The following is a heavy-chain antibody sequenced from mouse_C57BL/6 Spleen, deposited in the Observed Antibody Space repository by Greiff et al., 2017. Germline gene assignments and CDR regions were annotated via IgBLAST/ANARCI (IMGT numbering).Heavy chain of an antibody. CDR2: ISSGSSTI. Sequence: EVMLVESGGGLVKPGGSLKLSCAASGFTFSDYGMHWVRQAPEKGLVWVAYISSGSSTIYYADTVKGRFTISRDNAKNTLFLQMTSLRSEDTAMYYCARGGYYGYFDVWGTGTTVTVSS. J-gene: IGHJ1*03. D-gene: IGHD2-2*01. V-gene: IGHV5-17*01. CDR3: ARGGYYGYFDV. CDR1: GFTFSDYG.